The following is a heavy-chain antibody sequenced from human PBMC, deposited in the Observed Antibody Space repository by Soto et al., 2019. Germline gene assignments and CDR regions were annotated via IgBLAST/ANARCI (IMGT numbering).Heavy chain of an antibody. D-gene: IGHD3-9*01. CDR2: MRGSGGSR. J-gene: IGHJ4*02. Sequence: GGSLRRSCAASGFTLSSFWISWVRQAPGKGLEWVAAMRGSGGSRNYADSVKGRFTISRDNSKNTLYLQMNSLRAEDTALYYCAKSDARDYAILTAYSGYYFDYWGQGTLVTVSS. V-gene: IGHV3-23*01. CDR3: AKSDARDYAILTAYSGYYFDY. CDR1: GFTLSSFW.